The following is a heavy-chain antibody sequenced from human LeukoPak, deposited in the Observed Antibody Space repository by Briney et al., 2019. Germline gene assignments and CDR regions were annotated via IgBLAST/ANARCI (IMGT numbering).Heavy chain of an antibody. Sequence: GASVKVSCKASGGTFSSYAISWVRQASGQGLEWMGRIIPILGIANYAQKFQGRVTITADKSTSTAYMELSSLRSEDTAVYYCARDCGYSYGTWGYYYYYYGMDVWGQGTTVTVSS. CDR2: IIPILGIA. D-gene: IGHD5-18*01. CDR1: GGTFSSYA. CDR3: ARDCGYSYGTWGYYYYYYGMDV. V-gene: IGHV1-69*04. J-gene: IGHJ6*02.